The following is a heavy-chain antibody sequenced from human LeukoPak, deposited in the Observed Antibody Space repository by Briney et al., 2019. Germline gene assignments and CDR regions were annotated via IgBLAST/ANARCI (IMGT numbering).Heavy chain of an antibody. D-gene: IGHD3-22*01. Sequence: GGSLRLSCAASGFTFSSYGMGCVRQAPGKGLEWVSAISGSGGSTYYAYSVKGRFTISRDNSKNTLYLQMNSLSAEDTAVYYCASSTREVVITYEYFQHWGQGTLVTVSS. CDR1: GFTFSSYG. CDR3: ASSTREVVITYEYFQH. J-gene: IGHJ1*01. CDR2: ISGSGGST. V-gene: IGHV3-23*01.